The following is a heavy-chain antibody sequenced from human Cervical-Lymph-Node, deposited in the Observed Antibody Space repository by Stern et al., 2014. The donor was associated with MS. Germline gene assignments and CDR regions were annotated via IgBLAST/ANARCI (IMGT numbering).Heavy chain of an antibody. Sequence: QVQLQESGPGLVKPSETLSLSCTVSGGSISSDTYNWGWIRQPPGKGLEWIGSFYYSGTTYYNPSLKSRVIIYVDTSNNQLSLKMSSVTAADTAVYYCASTVVIAAIFPLRSAFDVWGQGTVVTVSS. CDR1: GGSISSDTYN. CDR3: ASTVVIAAIFPLRSAFDV. CDR2: FYYSGTT. J-gene: IGHJ3*01. V-gene: IGHV4-39*01. D-gene: IGHD2-15*01.